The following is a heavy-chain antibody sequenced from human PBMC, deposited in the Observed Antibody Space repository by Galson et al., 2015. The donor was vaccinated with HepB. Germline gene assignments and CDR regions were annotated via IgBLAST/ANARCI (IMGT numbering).Heavy chain of an antibody. Sequence: SVKVSCKASGGTFSSYAISWVRQAPGQGLEWMGGIIPIFGTANYAQKFQGRVTITADESTSTAYMELSSLRSEDTAVYYCASSGLGVAGYYYYGMDVWGQGTTVTVSS. J-gene: IGHJ6*02. CDR2: IIPIFGTA. CDR1: GGTFSSYA. V-gene: IGHV1-69*13. D-gene: IGHD6-19*01. CDR3: ASSGLGVAGYYYYGMDV.